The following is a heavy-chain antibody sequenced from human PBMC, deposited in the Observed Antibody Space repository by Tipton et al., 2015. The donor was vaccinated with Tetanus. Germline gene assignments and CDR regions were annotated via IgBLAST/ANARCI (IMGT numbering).Heavy chain of an antibody. Sequence: QLVQSGAEVKKPGASVKVSCKASGYTFTSYDINWVRQATGQGLEWMGWMNPNSGNTGYAQKIQGRVTMTRNTSISTAYMERSSLRSEDTAVYYCAGGEQWLGAYGMDVWGQGTTVTVSS. D-gene: IGHD6-19*01. CDR3: AGGEQWLGAYGMDV. CDR2: MNPNSGNT. CDR1: GYTFTSYD. V-gene: IGHV1-8*01. J-gene: IGHJ6*02.